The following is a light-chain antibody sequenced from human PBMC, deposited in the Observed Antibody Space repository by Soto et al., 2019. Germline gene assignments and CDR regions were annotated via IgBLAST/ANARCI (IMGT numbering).Light chain of an antibody. J-gene: IGKJ5*01. CDR1: QSVSNNN. V-gene: IGKV3-20*01. CDR3: QQYGDWPRT. CDR2: GAS. Sequence: EIVLTQSPCTLSLSPGERATLSCRASQSVSNNNLAWYQQKPGQAPRLLIYGASSRATGIADRFSGSGSGTDFTLTISSLQSEDFAFYYCQQYGDWPRTFGQGTRLEIK.